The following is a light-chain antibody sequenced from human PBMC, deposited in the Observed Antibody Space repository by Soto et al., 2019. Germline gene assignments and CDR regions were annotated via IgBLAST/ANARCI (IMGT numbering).Light chain of an antibody. CDR2: EVT. Sequence: SALTQPASVSGSPGQSITISCTGTNSDVGGSKYVSWYQQHPGKAPKLMIYEVTNRPSGVSDRFSGSKSDNTASLTISGLQAEDEADYYCSSYTTSSTYVFGTGTKLTVL. J-gene: IGLJ1*01. CDR3: SSYTTSSTYV. V-gene: IGLV2-14*01. CDR1: NSDVGGSKY.